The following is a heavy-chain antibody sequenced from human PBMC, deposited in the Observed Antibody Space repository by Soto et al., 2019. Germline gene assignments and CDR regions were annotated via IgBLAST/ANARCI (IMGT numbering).Heavy chain of an antibody. Sequence: PSQTLSLTCVISGDSVSSNSAAWNWIRQSPSRGLEWLGRTYYRSKWYNDYAVSVKSRITINPDTSKNQFSLQLNFVTPEDTAVYYCARARLLWFGEHIPGGYYYYYGMDVWGQGTTVTVSS. V-gene: IGHV6-1*01. CDR1: GDSVSSNSAA. J-gene: IGHJ6*02. CDR3: ARARLLWFGEHIPGGYYYYYGMDV. D-gene: IGHD3-10*01. CDR2: TYYRSKWYN.